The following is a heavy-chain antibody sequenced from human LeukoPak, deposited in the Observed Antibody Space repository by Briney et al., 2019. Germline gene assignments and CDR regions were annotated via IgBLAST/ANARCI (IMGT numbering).Heavy chain of an antibody. Sequence: SETLSLTCSVSGGSISSAGYFWTWIRQPAGKRLEWIGRIYASGSTNYNPSLVSRVALSIDTSKNQFSLKLSSVTAADTAVYYCARVGYSSSWYYFDYWGQGTLVTVSS. CDR1: GGSISSAGYF. J-gene: IGHJ4*02. D-gene: IGHD6-13*01. CDR3: ARVGYSSSWYYFDY. CDR2: IYASGST. V-gene: IGHV4-61*02.